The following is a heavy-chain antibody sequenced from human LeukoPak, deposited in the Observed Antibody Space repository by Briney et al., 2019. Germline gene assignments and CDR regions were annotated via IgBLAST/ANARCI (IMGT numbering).Heavy chain of an antibody. CDR2: FDPEDGET. J-gene: IGHJ1*01. CDR1: GYTLTELS. Sequence: ASVKVSCKVSGYTLTELSMHWVRQAPGKGLEWMGGFDPEDGETIYAQKFQGRVTITRDTSASTAYMELSSLRSEDTAVYYCARVSGGMTAIYAEYFQHWGQGTLVTVSS. V-gene: IGHV1-24*01. CDR3: ARVSGGMTAIYAEYFQH. D-gene: IGHD2-21*02.